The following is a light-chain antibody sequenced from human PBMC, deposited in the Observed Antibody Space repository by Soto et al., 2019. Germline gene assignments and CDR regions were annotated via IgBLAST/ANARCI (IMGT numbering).Light chain of an antibody. V-gene: IGKV3-15*01. Sequence: EVVMTQSPATLSVSPGERATLSCRASQSVSSNLAWYQQRPGQAPRLLIYGASTRAPGIPARFSGSGSGTEFTLTISSLQSEDFAVYYCQQCNNWPLTFGGGTKVEIK. CDR2: GAS. CDR1: QSVSSN. CDR3: QQCNNWPLT. J-gene: IGKJ4*01.